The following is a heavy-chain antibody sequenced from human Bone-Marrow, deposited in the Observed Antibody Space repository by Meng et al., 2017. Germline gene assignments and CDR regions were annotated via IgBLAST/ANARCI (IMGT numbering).Heavy chain of an antibody. D-gene: IGHD3-22*01. V-gene: IGHV4-39*07. CDR1: GGYIRSSRYD. CDR2: IYYRGST. CDR3: ERDSYDSSGYLDY. J-gene: IGHJ4*02. Sequence: QEDGRGMVQPSETLSQACNVTGGYIRSSRYDRGWIRQPPGKGLEWIESIYYRGSTYYNPYLKRRVTISVDTSKNQVYLKQSSVPAADTAVYYCERDSYDSSGYLDYWDQGTLVTVSS.